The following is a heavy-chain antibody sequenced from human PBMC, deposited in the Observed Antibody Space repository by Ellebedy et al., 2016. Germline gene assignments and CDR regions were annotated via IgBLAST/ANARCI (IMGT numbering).Heavy chain of an antibody. CDR2: INPNSGGT. V-gene: IGHV1-2*02. J-gene: IGHJ5*02. D-gene: IGHD3-10*01. CDR3: ARVTRVWFGDPYKWFDP. Sequence: ASVKVSXXASGYTFTGYYMHWVRQAPGQGLEWMGWINPNSGGTNYAQKFQGRVTMTRNTSINTAYMELSSLRSEDTAVYYCARVTRVWFGDPYKWFDPWGQGTLVTVSS. CDR1: GYTFTGYY.